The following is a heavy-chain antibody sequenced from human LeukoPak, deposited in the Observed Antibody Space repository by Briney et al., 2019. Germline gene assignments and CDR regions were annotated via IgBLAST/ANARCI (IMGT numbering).Heavy chain of an antibody. V-gene: IGHV3-21*06. J-gene: IGHJ3*02. CDR2: IGGDSAYG. Sequence: PGGSLILSCIGSGFTFRTYSMNWVRQATGKVLEWVSFIGGDSAYGYYADSMKGRFTVYRDNAKHSLYLQINSLRAEDTAVYYCARDFPYSNSPDAFDMWGQGTMVTVSS. D-gene: IGHD6-13*01. CDR1: GFTFRTYS. CDR3: ARDFPYSNSPDAFDM.